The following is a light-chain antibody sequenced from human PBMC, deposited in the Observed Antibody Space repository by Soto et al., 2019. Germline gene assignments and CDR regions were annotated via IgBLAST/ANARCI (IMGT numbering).Light chain of an antibody. J-gene: IGLJ3*02. CDR1: SSNIGAGYD. CDR3: QSYDSSLSGWV. CDR2: GNS. V-gene: IGLV1-40*01. Sequence: QSVLTQPPSVSGAPGQRVTISCTGSSSNIGAGYDVHWYQQLPGTAPKLLIYGNSNRPSGVPDRFSGSKSGTSASLAITGLQDEDEADYYCQSYDSSLSGWVFGGGTQLTV.